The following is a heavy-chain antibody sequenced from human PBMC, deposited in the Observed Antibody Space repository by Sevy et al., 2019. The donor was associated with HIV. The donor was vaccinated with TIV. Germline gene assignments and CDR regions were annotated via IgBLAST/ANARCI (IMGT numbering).Heavy chain of an antibody. Sequence: GGSLRLSCAASGFTFNKYNMIWVRQAPGKGLEWVSFISSGSNYIYYADLVRGRFTTSRDNAKNSLYLQMNTLRAEDTAVYYCAREGSGRYWGQGTLVTVSS. V-gene: IGHV3-21*01. CDR3: AREGSGRY. D-gene: IGHD3-10*01. J-gene: IGHJ4*02. CDR2: ISSGSNYI. CDR1: GFTFNKYN.